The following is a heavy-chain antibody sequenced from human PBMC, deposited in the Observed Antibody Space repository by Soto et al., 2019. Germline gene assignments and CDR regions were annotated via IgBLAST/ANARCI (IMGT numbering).Heavy chain of an antibody. CDR1: GFTPSSYG. CDR2: IWYDGSNK. Sequence: GGSRRLSCAASGFTPSSYGMHWVRQAPGKGLEWGAVIWYDGSNKYYAVSVKGRFTISRDNSKNTLYLQMNSLRAEDTAVYYCARDPSTYYFDYWGQGTLVTVSS. V-gene: IGHV3-33*01. CDR3: ARDPSTYYFDY. J-gene: IGHJ4*02.